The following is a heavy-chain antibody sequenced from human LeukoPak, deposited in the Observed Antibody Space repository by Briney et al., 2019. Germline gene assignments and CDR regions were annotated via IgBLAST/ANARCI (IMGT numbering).Heavy chain of an antibody. D-gene: IGHD6-13*01. V-gene: IGHV4-59*08. CDR3: ARGAAAVLRWFDP. Sequence: SETLSLTCTVSGGSISSYYWSWIRQPPGKGLEWIGYIYYSGSTNYNPSLKSRVTISVDTSKNQFSLKLSSVTAADTAVYYCARGAAAVLRWFDPWGQGTLVTVSS. J-gene: IGHJ5*02. CDR1: GGSISSYY. CDR2: IYYSGST.